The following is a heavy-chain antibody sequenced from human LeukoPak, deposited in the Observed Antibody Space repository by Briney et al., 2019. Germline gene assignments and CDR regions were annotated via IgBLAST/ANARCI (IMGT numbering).Heavy chain of an antibody. CDR3: VRDSTRDYSDPGWFDP. D-gene: IGHD2-15*01. CDR1: GGSISSFY. CDR2: FYITGST. V-gene: IGHV4-4*07. J-gene: IGHJ5*02. Sequence: SETLSLTCTLYGGSISSFYWGWIRQPAGKGLEWIGRFYITGSTNYNPSLKGRVTMSGDTSKNQLSLNLTSVTAADTAVYYCVRDSTRDYSDPGWFDPWGQGILVTVSS.